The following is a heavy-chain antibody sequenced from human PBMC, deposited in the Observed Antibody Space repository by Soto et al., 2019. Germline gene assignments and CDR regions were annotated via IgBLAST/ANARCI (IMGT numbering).Heavy chain of an antibody. J-gene: IGHJ4*02. CDR2: MNPNSGNT. CDR1: GYTFTSYD. Sequence: QVQLVQSGAEVKKPGASVKVSCKASGYTFTSYDINWVRQATGQGLEWMGWMNPNSGNTGYAQKFQGRVTMTRNTSISTTYMELSSLRSEDTAVYYCARSVEWLASFDYWGQGTLVTVSS. V-gene: IGHV1-8*01. CDR3: ARSVEWLASFDY. D-gene: IGHD6-19*01.